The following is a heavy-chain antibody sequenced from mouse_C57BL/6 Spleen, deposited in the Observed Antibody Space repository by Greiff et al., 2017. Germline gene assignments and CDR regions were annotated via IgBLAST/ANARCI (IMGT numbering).Heavy chain of an antibody. V-gene: IGHV1-19*01. CDR2: INPYNGGT. Sequence: VQLQQSGPVLVKPGASVKMSCKASGYTFTDYYMNWVKQSHGKSLEWIGVINPYNGGTSYNQKFKGKATLTVDKSSSTAYMALNSLTSEDSAVYYFARKEGDYAMDYWGQGTSVTVSS. J-gene: IGHJ4*01. CDR3: ARKEGDYAMDY. CDR1: GYTFTDYY.